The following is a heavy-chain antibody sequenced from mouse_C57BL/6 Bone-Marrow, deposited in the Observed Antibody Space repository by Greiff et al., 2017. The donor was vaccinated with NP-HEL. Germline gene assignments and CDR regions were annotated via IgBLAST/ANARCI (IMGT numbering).Heavy chain of an antibody. D-gene: IGHD1-1*01. Sequence: SGPELVKPGASVKISCKASGYTFTDYYINWVKQRPGQGLEWIGWIFPGSGSTYYNEKFKGKATLTVDKSSSTAYMLLSSLTSEDSAVYFCARTITTVVDYYAMDYWGQGTSVTVSS. J-gene: IGHJ4*01. V-gene: IGHV1-75*01. CDR1: GYTFTDYY. CDR3: ARTITTVVDYYAMDY. CDR2: IFPGSGST.